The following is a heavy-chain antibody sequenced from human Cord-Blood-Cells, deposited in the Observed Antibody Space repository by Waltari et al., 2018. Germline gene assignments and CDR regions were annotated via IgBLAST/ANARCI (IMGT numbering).Heavy chain of an antibody. D-gene: IGHD3-10*01. Sequence: QVQLQQWGAGLLKTSETLSLTCAVYGGSFSGYYWSWIRRPPGKGLEWIGEIHHSGSTNYNPSLKRRVTISVDTSKNQFSLKLSSVTAADTAVYYCARGGVMVQGVIDYWGQGTLVTVSS. J-gene: IGHJ4*02. CDR3: ARGGVMVQGVIDY. V-gene: IGHV4-34*01. CDR2: IHHSGST. CDR1: GGSFSGYY.